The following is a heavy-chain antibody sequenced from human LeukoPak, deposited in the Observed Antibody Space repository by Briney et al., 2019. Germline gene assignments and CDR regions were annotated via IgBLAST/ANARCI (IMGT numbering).Heavy chain of an antibody. CDR2: IYTSGST. V-gene: IGHV4-4*07. CDR3: ARDPLLDTAWKKYSSSSGYYYYYMDV. CDR1: GGSISSYY. Sequence: SETLSLTCTVSGGSISSYYWSWIRQPAGKGLEWIGRIYTSGSTNYNPSLKSRVTMSVDTSKNQFSLQLNSVTPEDTAVYYCARDPLLDTAWKKYSSSSGYYYYYMDVWGKGTTVTVSS. D-gene: IGHD6-6*01. J-gene: IGHJ6*03.